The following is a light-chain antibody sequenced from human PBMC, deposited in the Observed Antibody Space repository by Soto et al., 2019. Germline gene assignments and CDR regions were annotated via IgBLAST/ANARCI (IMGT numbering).Light chain of an antibody. CDR2: RNN. V-gene: IGLV1-47*01. Sequence: QSVLTQPPSASGTPGQRVTISCSGSISNIGSNYVYWYQQLPGTAPKLLIYRNNQRPSGVPDRFSGSKSGTSASLAISGLRYEYEADYYCAAWDDSLSGRVVFGGGTKVTVL. CDR1: ISNIGSNY. CDR3: AAWDDSLSGRVV. J-gene: IGLJ2*01.